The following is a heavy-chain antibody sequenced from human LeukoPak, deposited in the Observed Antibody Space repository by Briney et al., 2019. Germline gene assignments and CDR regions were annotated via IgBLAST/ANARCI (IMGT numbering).Heavy chain of an antibody. CDR2: IKQDGSKK. D-gene: IGHD5-24*01. J-gene: IGHJ4*02. CDR3: TRVGYIDEGIDY. V-gene: IGHV3-7*04. Sequence: GGSLRLSCVASGFPFSSYWMTWVRQAPGKGLVWVANIKQDGSKKSYVDSVKGRFTISRDNAKNSLYLQMNSLRAEDTAIYYCTRVGYIDEGIDYWGQGTLVTVSS. CDR1: GFPFSSYW.